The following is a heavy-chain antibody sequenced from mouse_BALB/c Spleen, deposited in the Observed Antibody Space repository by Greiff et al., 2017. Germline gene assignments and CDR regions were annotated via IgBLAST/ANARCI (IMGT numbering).Heavy chain of an antibody. J-gene: IGHJ4*01. V-gene: IGHV3-8*02. CDR1: GDSITSGY. Sequence: DVMLVESGPSLVKPSQTLSLTCSVTGDSITSGYWNWIRKFPGNKLEYMGYISYSGSTYYNPSLKSRISITRDTSKNQYYLQLNSVTTEDTATYYCARGGGTLYAMDYWGQGTSVTVSS. CDR3: ARGGGTLYAMDY. D-gene: IGHD2-14*01. CDR2: ISYSGST.